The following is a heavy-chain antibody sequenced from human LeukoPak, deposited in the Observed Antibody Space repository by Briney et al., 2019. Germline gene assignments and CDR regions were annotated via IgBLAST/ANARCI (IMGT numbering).Heavy chain of an antibody. Sequence: AGGSLRLSCAGSEFTFSDYYMRWIRQAPGKGLEWVSYISSSGSTIYYADSVKGRFAISRDNAKNSLYLQMNSLRAEDTAVYYCARDYYSYDYVWGSLPSFDYWGQGTLVTVSS. CDR3: ARDYYSYDYVWGSLPSFDY. D-gene: IGHD3-16*01. V-gene: IGHV3-11*01. J-gene: IGHJ4*02. CDR2: ISSSGSTI. CDR1: EFTFSDYY.